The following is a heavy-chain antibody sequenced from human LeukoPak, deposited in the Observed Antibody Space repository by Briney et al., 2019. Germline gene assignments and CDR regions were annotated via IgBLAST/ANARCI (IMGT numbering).Heavy chain of an antibody. Sequence: PGGSLRLSCAASGFTFSSDWMTWVRQAPGKGLEWVASIKPDGGEKFYLDSVKGRFTISRDNSRDSLYLQMNSLRAEDTAVYYCARVSAEWLLSYWGQGTLVTVSS. CDR1: GFTFSSDW. CDR3: ARVSAEWLLSY. V-gene: IGHV3-7*01. CDR2: IKPDGGEK. J-gene: IGHJ4*02. D-gene: IGHD3-3*01.